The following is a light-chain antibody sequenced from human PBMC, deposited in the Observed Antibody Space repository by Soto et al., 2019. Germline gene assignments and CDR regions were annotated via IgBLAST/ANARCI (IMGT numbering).Light chain of an antibody. Sequence: DIQMTQSPSSLSASVGDRVAITCRASQSITNYLNWYQQKPGKAPKLLIYAASNLQTGVPSRFSGIASRTDFPLTINSLQPEDFATYFCQQSDSFPPWTFGQGTKVEVK. V-gene: IGKV1-39*01. CDR2: AAS. CDR3: QQSDSFPPWT. J-gene: IGKJ1*01. CDR1: QSITNY.